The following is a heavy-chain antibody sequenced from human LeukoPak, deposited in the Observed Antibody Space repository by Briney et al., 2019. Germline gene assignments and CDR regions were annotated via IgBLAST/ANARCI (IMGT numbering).Heavy chain of an antibody. Sequence: PSETLSLTCTVSRGSISSYYWSWIRQPAGKGLEWIGRINNSGSTKYNPSLKSRVTTSVDMSKNQFSLKMTSVTAADTAVYYCARASSGSFYYFDYWGQGTPVTVSS. CDR1: RGSISSYY. D-gene: IGHD3-22*01. V-gene: IGHV4-4*07. CDR2: INNSGST. J-gene: IGHJ4*02. CDR3: ARASSGSFYYFDY.